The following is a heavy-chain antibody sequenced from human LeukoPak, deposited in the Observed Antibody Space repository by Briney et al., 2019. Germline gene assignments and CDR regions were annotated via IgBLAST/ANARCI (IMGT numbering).Heavy chain of an antibody. D-gene: IGHD1-1*01. CDR3: ASFKLYGMDV. V-gene: IGHV4-34*01. J-gene: IGHJ6*02. CDR1: GGSFSGYY. Sequence: PSETLSLTCAVYGGSFSGYYWSWIRQPPGEGLEWIGEINHSGSTNYNPSLKSRVTISVDTSKNQFSLKLSSVTAADTAVYYCASFKLYGMDVWGQGTTVTVSS. CDR2: INHSGST.